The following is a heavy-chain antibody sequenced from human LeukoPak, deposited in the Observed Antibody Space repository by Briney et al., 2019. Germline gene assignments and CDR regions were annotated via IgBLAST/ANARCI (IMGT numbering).Heavy chain of an antibody. V-gene: IGHV3-9*01. D-gene: IGHD3-22*01. CDR2: ISWNSGSI. CDR3: ARRDCDSIKCRGSNWFDP. Sequence: HPGRSLRLSCAASGFTFDDYAMHWVRQAPGKGLEWVSGISWNSGSIGYADSVKGRFTISRDNAKNSLYLQMNSLRAEDTAVYYCARRDCDSIKCRGSNWFDPWGQGTLVSVSS. J-gene: IGHJ5*02. CDR1: GFTFDDYA.